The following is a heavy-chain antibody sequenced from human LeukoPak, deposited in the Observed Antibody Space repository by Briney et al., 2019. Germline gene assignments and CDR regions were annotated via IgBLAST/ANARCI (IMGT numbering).Heavy chain of an antibody. CDR2: IYHSGST. Sequence: SETLSLTCTVSGYSISSGYYWGWIRQPPGKGLEWIGSIYHSGSTYYNPSLKSRVTISVDTSKNQFSLKLSSVTAADTAVYYCARGIKQLGPWGQGTLVTVSS. CDR3: ARGIKQLGP. J-gene: IGHJ5*02. CDR1: GYSISSGYY. V-gene: IGHV4-38-2*02. D-gene: IGHD6-13*01.